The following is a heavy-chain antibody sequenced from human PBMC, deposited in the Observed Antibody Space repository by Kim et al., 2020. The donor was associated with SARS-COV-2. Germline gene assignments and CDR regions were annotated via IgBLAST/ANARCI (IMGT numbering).Heavy chain of an antibody. D-gene: IGHD6-19*01. J-gene: IGHJ3*01. CDR1: GFTFSSYW. V-gene: IGHV3-7*01. CDR2: IKQDGNQK. CDR3: ARDGELYSIGKYAFDL. Sequence: GVSMRLSCAACGFTFSSYWMTWVRQAPGKGLEWVANIKQDGNQKYFVESVKGRFTISRDNAKNSLYLQMNSLIAEDTAVYYWARDGELYSIGKYAFDLWG.